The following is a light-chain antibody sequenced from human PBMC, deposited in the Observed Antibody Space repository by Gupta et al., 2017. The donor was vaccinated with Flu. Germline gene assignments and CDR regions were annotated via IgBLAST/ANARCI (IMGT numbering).Light chain of an antibody. V-gene: IGKV3-15*01. Sequence: GEPATLSSGASQSVSSNLAWYQQKPGQAPRLLIYGTSTRATGIPARFSGSGSGTEFTLTISSLQSEDFAVYYCQQYNNWPPAFGGGTKVEIK. CDR2: GTS. J-gene: IGKJ4*01. CDR3: QQYNNWPPA. CDR1: QSVSSN.